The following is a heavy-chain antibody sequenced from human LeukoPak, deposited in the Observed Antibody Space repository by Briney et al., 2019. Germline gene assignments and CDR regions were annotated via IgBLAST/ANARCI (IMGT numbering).Heavy chain of an antibody. CDR2: IISSSSYI. Sequence: GGSLRFSFPAPGFPFNKKVLNGFGQPQGRGLEGVYSIISSSSYIYYADSVKGRFTISRDNAKNSLYLQMNSLRAEDTAVYYCARAARYDYGGNYHAFDIWGQGTMVTVSS. CDR1: GFPFNKKV. V-gene: IGHV3-21*01. CDR3: ARAARYDYGGNYHAFDI. D-gene: IGHD4-23*01. J-gene: IGHJ3*02.